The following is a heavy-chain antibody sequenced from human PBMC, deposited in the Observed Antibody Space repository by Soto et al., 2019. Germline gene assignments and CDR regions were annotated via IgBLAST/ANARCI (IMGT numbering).Heavy chain of an antibody. Sequence: PGGSLRLSCTGSGFTFGNYGMHWVRQAPGKGLEWVASTSYDGNNKYYADSLKGRFTISRDNSKNMVYLQMTSLGPEDTAVSYCAKGGGSARDFDYWGQGALVTVSS. D-gene: IGHD1-26*01. V-gene: IGHV3-30*18. CDR1: GFTFGNYG. CDR3: AKGGGSARDFDY. J-gene: IGHJ4*02. CDR2: TSYDGNNK.